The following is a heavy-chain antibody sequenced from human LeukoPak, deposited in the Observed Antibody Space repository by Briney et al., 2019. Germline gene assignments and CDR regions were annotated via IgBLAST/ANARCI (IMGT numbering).Heavy chain of an antibody. CDR3: AKSLGLAVAGTHFDY. Sequence: AGGSLRLSCVASGFIFNNFWMSWVRQAPGKGLEWVSAISGSGGSTYYADSVKGRFTISRDNSKNTLYLQMSSLRAEDTAVYYCAKSLGLAVAGTHFDYWGQGTLVTVSS. J-gene: IGHJ4*02. CDR1: GFIFNNFW. D-gene: IGHD6-19*01. V-gene: IGHV3-23*01. CDR2: ISGSGGST.